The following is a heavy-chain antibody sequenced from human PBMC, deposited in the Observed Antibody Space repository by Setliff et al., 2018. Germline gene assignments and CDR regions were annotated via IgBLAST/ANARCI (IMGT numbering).Heavy chain of an antibody. CDR2: IYQNGIT. V-gene: IGHV4-34*01. Sequence: SETLSLTCAVYGGSFSGYYWDWIRQSPEKGLEWIGTIYQNGITYYNPSVKSRVTISVDKSKNQFSLSLRSVTAADTAVYYCATDGPVLNGDFISWGQGTLVTVSS. J-gene: IGHJ5*02. D-gene: IGHD3-3*01. CDR1: GGSFSGYY. CDR3: ATDGPVLNGDFIS.